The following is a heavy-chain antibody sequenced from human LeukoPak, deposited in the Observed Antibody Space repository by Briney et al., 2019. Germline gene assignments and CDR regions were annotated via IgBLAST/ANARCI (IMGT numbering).Heavy chain of an antibody. V-gene: IGHV3-30*14. CDR1: GFTFSSYA. CDR3: ARVGGYSGYDYRDS. D-gene: IGHD5-12*01. CDR2: ISYDGSNK. J-gene: IGHJ4*02. Sequence: GGSLRLSCAASGFTFSSYAMHWVRQAPGKGLEWVAVISYDGSNKYYADSVKGRFTISRDNSKNTLYLQMNSLRAEDTAVYYCARVGGYSGYDYRDSWGQGTLVTVSS.